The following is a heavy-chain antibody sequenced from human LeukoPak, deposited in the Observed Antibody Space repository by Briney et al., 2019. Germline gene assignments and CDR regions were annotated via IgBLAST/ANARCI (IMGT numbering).Heavy chain of an antibody. CDR2: ISGSGGST. CDR3: AKLYDSGSFYLDF. D-gene: IGHD3-10*01. Sequence: GGSLRLSCEASGFTFSTYAMSWVRQAPGKGLEWVSGISGSGGSTYHADSVKGRFTISRDNSKNTLYLQMNSLRAEGTAVYYCAKLYDSGSFYLDFWGQGTLVTVSS. J-gene: IGHJ4*02. CDR1: GFTFSTYA. V-gene: IGHV3-23*01.